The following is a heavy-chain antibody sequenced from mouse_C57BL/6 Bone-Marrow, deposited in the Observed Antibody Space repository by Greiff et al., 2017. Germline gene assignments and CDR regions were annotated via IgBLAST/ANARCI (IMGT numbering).Heavy chain of an antibody. CDR2: IYPGSGST. CDR1: GYTFTSYW. J-gene: IGHJ3*01. V-gene: IGHV1-55*01. D-gene: IGHD2-4*01. CDR3: ARRGPSYDYDEFAY. Sequence: QVQLQQPGAELVKPGASVKMSCKASGYTFTSYWITWVKQRPGQGLAWIGDIYPGSGSTNYNEKFKSKATLTVDTSSSTAYMQLSSLTSEDSAVYYCARRGPSYDYDEFAYWGQGTLVTVSA.